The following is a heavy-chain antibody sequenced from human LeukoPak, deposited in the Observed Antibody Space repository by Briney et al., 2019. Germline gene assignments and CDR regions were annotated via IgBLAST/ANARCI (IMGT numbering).Heavy chain of an antibody. Sequence: GGSLRLSCAASGFTFSSYSMNWVRQAPGKGLEWVSYISSSSSTIYYADSVKGRFTISRDNAKNSLYLQMNSLRAEDTAVYYCARELPTYYYDSSGYYPDYWGQGTLVTVSS. V-gene: IGHV3-48*01. CDR3: ARELPTYYYDSSGYYPDY. J-gene: IGHJ4*02. CDR1: GFTFSSYS. CDR2: ISSSSSTI. D-gene: IGHD3-22*01.